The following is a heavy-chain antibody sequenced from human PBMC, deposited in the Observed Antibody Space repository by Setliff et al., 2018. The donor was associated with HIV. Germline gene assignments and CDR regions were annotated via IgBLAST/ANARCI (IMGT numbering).Heavy chain of an antibody. J-gene: IGHJ4*02. D-gene: IGHD1-26*01. CDR2: IYPGDSIT. Sequence: GESLKISCKASGYSFTNYLIGWVRQMPGKGLGWIGVIYPGDSITKYGPSFQGQVSISADTSITTAYLQWDSLKASDTAMYYCTRRRRAPGIEDLEAYWGQGTLVTVSS. CDR3: TRRRRAPGIEDLEAY. CDR1: GYSFTNYL. V-gene: IGHV5-51*01.